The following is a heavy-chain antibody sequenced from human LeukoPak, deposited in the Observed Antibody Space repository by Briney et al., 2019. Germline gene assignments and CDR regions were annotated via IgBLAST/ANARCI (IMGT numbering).Heavy chain of an antibody. CDR2: ISGSGGST. D-gene: IGHD4-23*01. J-gene: IGHJ4*02. Sequence: PGGSLRLSCAASGFTFSSYAMSWVRQAPGKGLEWVSVISGSGGSTYYADSVKGRFTISRDSSKNTLYLQMNSLRAEDTAVYYCAKGLRGGNDYWGQGTLVTVSS. CDR1: GFTFSSYA. CDR3: AKGLRGGNDY. V-gene: IGHV3-23*01.